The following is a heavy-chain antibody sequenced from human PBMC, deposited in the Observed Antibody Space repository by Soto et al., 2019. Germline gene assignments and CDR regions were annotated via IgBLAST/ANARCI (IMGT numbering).Heavy chain of an antibody. J-gene: IGHJ6*02. V-gene: IGHV4-34*01. Sequence: SETLSLTCAVYGGSFSGYYWSWIRQPPGKGLEWIGEINHSGSTNYNPSLKSRVTISVDTSKNQFSLKLSSVTAADTAVYYCARGVRTEAAGKGYYYYYGMDVSGQGPTVTVYS. CDR1: GGSFSGYY. CDR3: ARGVRTEAAGKGYYYYYGMDV. CDR2: INHSGST. D-gene: IGHD6-13*01.